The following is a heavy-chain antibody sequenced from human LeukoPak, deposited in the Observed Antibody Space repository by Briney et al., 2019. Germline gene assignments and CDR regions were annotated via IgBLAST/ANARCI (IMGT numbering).Heavy chain of an antibody. CDR2: ISCTSSTI. CDR1: GFTFSAYG. J-gene: IGHJ6*02. V-gene: IGHV3-48*02. Sequence: PGGSLRLSCAASGFTFSAYGINWVRQAPGKGLEWVSYISCTSSTINYADAVKGRFTISRDKAKNSLYLQMNSLRDEDTAVYYWARRNYRMDAWGQGTKVT. CDR3: ARRNYRMDA.